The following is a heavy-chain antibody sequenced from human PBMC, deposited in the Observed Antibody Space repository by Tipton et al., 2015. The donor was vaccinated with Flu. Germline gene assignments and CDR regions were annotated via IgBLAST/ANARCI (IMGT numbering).Heavy chain of an antibody. CDR1: GGSISSGSYS. J-gene: IGHJ4*02. D-gene: IGHD3-3*01. Sequence: TLSLTCAVSGGSISSGSYSWSWIRQPPGKGLEWIGYIYHSGSTYYNPSLKSRVAISVDRSKNQFSLKLSPVTAADTAVYYCARALWIEEYFDYWGQGTLVTVSS. V-gene: IGHV4-30-2*01. CDR2: IYHSGST. CDR3: ARALWIEEYFDY.